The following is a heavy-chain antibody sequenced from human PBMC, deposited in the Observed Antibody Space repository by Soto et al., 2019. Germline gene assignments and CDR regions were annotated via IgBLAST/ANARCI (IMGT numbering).Heavy chain of an antibody. CDR2: IYWDDDK. Sequence: QITLKESGPTLVKPTQTLTLTCTFSGFSLSTGGVGVGWIRQPPGKALEWLALIYWDDDKRYSPSLKSRLTIPRDTSKHQVVLTMTNMAPVDTATDYCAHRLYSSAWPWDSGVFDYWGQGTLVTVSS. CDR3: AHRLYSSAWPWDSGVFDY. J-gene: IGHJ4*02. D-gene: IGHD6-19*01. CDR1: GFSLSTGGVG. V-gene: IGHV2-5*02.